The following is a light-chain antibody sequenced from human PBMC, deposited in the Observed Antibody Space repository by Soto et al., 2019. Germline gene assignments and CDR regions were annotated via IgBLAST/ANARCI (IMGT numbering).Light chain of an antibody. Sequence: QSALTQPASLSGSPGQSITISCTGTSSDIGAYDYVSWFQQHPGKAPKLMISEVNNRPSGVSNRFSGSKSGNTAYLTISGLQVEDEAEYFCCTDAGTYKVFGTGTKVTVL. J-gene: IGLJ1*01. CDR1: SSDIGAYDY. V-gene: IGLV2-14*01. CDR3: CTDAGTYKV. CDR2: EVN.